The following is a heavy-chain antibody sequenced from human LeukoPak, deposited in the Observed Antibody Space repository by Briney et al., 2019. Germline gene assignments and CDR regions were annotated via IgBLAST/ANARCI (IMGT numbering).Heavy chain of an antibody. CDR1: GFTFSNAW. D-gene: IGHD1-26*01. CDR3: TTAYSGSYSFLYYFDY. CDR2: IKSKTDGGTT. J-gene: IGHJ4*02. Sequence: GGSLRLSCAASGFTFSNAWMSWVRQAPGKGLEWVGRIKSKTDGGTTDYAAPVKGRFTISRDDSKNTLYLQMNSLKTEDTAVYYCTTAYSGSYSFLYYFDYWGQGTLVTVSS. V-gene: IGHV3-15*01.